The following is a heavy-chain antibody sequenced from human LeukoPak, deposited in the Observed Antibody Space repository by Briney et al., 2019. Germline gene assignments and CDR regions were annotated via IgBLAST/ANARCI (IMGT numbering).Heavy chain of an antibody. Sequence: PSETLSLTCAVYGGSFSGYYWSWVRQSPGKGLEWVSAIGRSGANSYYATSVKGRFSVSRDNTKNTFHLQMNSLRAEDTAIYYCAKASAMIVVVSKHFDYWGQGTLVTVSS. D-gene: IGHD3-22*01. V-gene: IGHV3-23*01. J-gene: IGHJ4*02. CDR3: AKASAMIVVVSKHFDY. CDR2: IGRSGANS. CDR1: GGSFSGYY.